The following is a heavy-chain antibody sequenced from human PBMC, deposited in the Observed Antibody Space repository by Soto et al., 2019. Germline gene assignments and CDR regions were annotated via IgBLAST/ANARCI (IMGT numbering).Heavy chain of an antibody. J-gene: IGHJ4*02. D-gene: IGHD6-19*01. CDR1: GGSISSSSYY. CDR3: ARRPTFRRVAVSY. V-gene: IGHV4-39*01. Sequence: SETLSLTFTVSGGSISSSSYYWGWLRQPPGKGLEWVGSIYYSGSTYYNPSLKSRVTITVDTSKNQFSLKLSSVTAADTAMYYCARRPTFRRVAVSYWGQGALVTVSS. CDR2: IYYSGST.